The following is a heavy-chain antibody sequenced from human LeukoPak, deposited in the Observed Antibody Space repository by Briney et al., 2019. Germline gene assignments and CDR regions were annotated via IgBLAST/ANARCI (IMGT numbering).Heavy chain of an antibody. CDR1: GYSFTSYW. Sequence: GESLKISCKGSGYSFTSYWISWVRQMPGKGMEWMGRIDPSDSYTNYSQSFQGHVTISADKSISTAYLQWSSLKASDTAMYYCARRRITMVRGVIINWFDPWGQGTLVTVSS. V-gene: IGHV5-10-1*01. D-gene: IGHD3-10*01. CDR2: IDPSDSYT. CDR3: ARRRITMVRGVIINWFDP. J-gene: IGHJ5*02.